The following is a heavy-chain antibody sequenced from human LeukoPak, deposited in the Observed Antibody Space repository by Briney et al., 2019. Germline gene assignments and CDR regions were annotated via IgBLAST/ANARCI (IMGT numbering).Heavy chain of an antibody. V-gene: IGHV4-39*01. J-gene: IGHJ4*02. Sequence: KPSETLSLTCTVSGGSISSSSYYWGWIRQPPGKGLEWIGSIYYSGSTYYNPSLKSRVTISVDTSKNQFSLKLSSVTAADTAVYYCAGGVPYHMVRGVIANFDYWGQGTLVTVSS. CDR3: AGGVPYHMVRGVIANFDY. CDR1: GGSISSSSYY. D-gene: IGHD3-10*01. CDR2: IYYSGST.